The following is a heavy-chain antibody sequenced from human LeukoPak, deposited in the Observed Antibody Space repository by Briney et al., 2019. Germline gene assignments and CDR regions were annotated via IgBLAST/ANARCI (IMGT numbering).Heavy chain of an antibody. V-gene: IGHV3-53*01. CDR2: IYSGGST. D-gene: IGHD6-19*01. J-gene: IGHJ4*02. Sequence: GGSLRLSCAASGFTVSSNYMSWVRQAPGKGLEWVSVIYSGGSTYCADSVKGRFTISRDNSKNTLYLQMNSLRAEDTAVYYCARGPPHSSGWRTFDYWGQGTLVTVSS. CDR1: GFTVSSNY. CDR3: ARGPPHSSGWRTFDY.